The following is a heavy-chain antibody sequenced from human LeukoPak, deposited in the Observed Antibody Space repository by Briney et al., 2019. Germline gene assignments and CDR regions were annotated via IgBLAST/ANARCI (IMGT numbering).Heavy chain of an antibody. J-gene: IGHJ4*02. CDR2: INHSGST. Sequence: SETLSLTCAVYGGSFSGYYWSWIRQPPGKGLEWIGEINHSGSTNYNPSLKSRVTISVDTSKNQFSLKLSSVTAADTAVYYCARVPSSLYYDFWSGPLDYWGQGTLVTVSS. D-gene: IGHD3-3*01. CDR1: GGSFSGYY. CDR3: ARVPSSLYYDFWSGPLDY. V-gene: IGHV4-34*01.